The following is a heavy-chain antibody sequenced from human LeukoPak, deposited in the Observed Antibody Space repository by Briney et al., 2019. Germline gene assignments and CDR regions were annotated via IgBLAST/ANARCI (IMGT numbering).Heavy chain of an antibody. J-gene: IGHJ6*03. CDR1: GFTFSSYG. CDR2: IRYDGSNK. V-gene: IGHV3-30*02. Sequence: GGSLRLSCAASGFTFSSYGMHWVRQAPGKGLEWVAFIRYDGSNKYYADSVKGRFTISRDNSKNTLYLQMNSLRAEDTAVYYCAKDWVVIAMNYYYYMDVWGKGTTVTVSS. CDR3: AKDWVVIAMNYYYYMDV. D-gene: IGHD2-21*01.